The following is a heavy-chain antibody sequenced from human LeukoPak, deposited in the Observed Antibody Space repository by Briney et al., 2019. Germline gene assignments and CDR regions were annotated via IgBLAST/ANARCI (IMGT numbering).Heavy chain of an antibody. Sequence: GGSLRLSCAASGFTFSPYSMHWVRQAPDKGLESVAVISQDGSTQYYAGSVQGRFTISRDNSENTLYLQLNSLRPEDTAVYYCSRDGEHGYNDIDYWGQGTLVTVSS. CDR2: ISQDGSTQ. D-gene: IGHD5-12*01. J-gene: IGHJ4*02. V-gene: IGHV3-30-3*01. CDR1: GFTFSPYS. CDR3: SRDGEHGYNDIDY.